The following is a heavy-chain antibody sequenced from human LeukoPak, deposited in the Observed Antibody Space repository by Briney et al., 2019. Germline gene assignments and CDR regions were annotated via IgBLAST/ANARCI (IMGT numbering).Heavy chain of an antibody. CDR3: AVYGGNWDFDS. CDR1: NGFDNLYF. J-gene: IGHJ4*02. V-gene: IGHV4-34*01. Sequence: PSETLSLTCAVYNGFDNLYFMLVRQTPGKGLEWIGEMTYRGSANYNPSLRSRVTISINVSQRQFSLILKSVTAADTATYYCAVYGGNWDFDSWGQGTPVTVSS. D-gene: IGHD4/OR15-4a*01. CDR2: MTYRGSA.